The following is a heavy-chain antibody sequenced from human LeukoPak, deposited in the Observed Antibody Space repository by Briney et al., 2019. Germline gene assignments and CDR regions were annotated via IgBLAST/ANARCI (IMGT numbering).Heavy chain of an antibody. Sequence: SETLSLTCTVSGGSISSYYWNWIRQPPGKGLEWIGSIYHSGSTYYNPSLKSRVTISVDTSKNQFSLKLSSVTAADTAVYYCARVYCSGGSCYYYYYGMDVWGQGTTVTVSS. J-gene: IGHJ6*02. CDR3: ARVYCSGGSCYYYYYGMDV. CDR2: IYHSGST. V-gene: IGHV4-38-2*02. D-gene: IGHD2-15*01. CDR1: GGSISSYY.